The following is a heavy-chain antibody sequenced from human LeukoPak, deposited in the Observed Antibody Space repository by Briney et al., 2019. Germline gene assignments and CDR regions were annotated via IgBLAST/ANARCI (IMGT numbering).Heavy chain of an antibody. CDR1: GFTFSSYS. V-gene: IGHV3-21*01. D-gene: IGHD1-26*01. Sequence: PGGSLRLSCAASGFTFSSYSMNWVRQAPGKGLEWVSSISSSSSYIYYADSVKGRFTISRDNAKNSLYLQMNSLRAEDTAMYYCARAPVGVGAADYWGQGTLVTVSS. J-gene: IGHJ4*02. CDR3: ARAPVGVGAADY. CDR2: ISSSSSYI.